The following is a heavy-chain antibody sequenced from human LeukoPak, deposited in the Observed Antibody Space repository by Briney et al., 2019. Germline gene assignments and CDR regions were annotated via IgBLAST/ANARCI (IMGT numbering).Heavy chain of an antibody. CDR3: TTDLGTYYHGSQRLIPIDY. J-gene: IGHJ4*02. Sequence: TGGSLKLSCVDSGFTFTNTWMSWIRQAPGKGLEWIGPIKSNTNGETTNYAEPARGRFTISSDDSKSAVYRQMNSLKIEDTPVYSCTTDLGTYYHGSQRLIPIDYWGQGTLVTVSS. CDR2: IKSNTNGETT. V-gene: IGHV3-15*01. CDR1: GFTFTNTW. D-gene: IGHD3-10*01.